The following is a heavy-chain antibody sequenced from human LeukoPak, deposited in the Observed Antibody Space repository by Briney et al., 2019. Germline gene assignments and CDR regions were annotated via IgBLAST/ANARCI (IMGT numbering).Heavy chain of an antibody. CDR2: IYYSGST. J-gene: IGHJ6*02. V-gene: IGHV4-59*01. CDR1: GGSISSYY. Sequence: SETLSLTCTVSGGSISSYYWSWIRQPQGKGLEWIGYIYYSGSTNYNPSLKSRVTISVDTSKNQFSLKLSSVTAADTAVYYCARDSVVVVAATPEVYYYYGMDVWGQGTTVTVSS. CDR3: ARDSVVVVAATPEVYYYYGMDV. D-gene: IGHD2-15*01.